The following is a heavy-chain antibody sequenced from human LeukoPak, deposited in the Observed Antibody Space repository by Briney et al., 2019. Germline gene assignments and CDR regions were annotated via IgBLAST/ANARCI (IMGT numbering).Heavy chain of an antibody. Sequence: SETLSLTCTVSGGSISSGDYYWSWIRQPPGKGLEWIGYIYYSGSTYYNPSLKSRVTISVDTSKNQFSLKLSSVTAADTAVYYCARYDPENMLDAFDIWGQGTMVTVSS. V-gene: IGHV4-30-4*01. J-gene: IGHJ3*02. CDR1: GGSISSGDYY. CDR2: IYYSGST. D-gene: IGHD2-8*01. CDR3: ARYDPENMLDAFDI.